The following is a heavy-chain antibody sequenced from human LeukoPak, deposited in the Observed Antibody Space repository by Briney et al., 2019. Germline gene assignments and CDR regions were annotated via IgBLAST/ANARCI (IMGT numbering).Heavy chain of an antibody. CDR1: GYTFTGYY. V-gene: IGHV1-2*02. CDR3: ARVLKDGYNNGNFQH. J-gene: IGHJ1*01. D-gene: IGHD5-24*01. CDR2: INPNSSAT. Sequence: ASVKVSCKASGYTFTGYYVHWVRQVLGQGLEWMGWINPNSSATNFPQKFQGRVTLTRDTSITTAYMELSRLRSDDTAVYYCARVLKDGYNNGNFQHWGQGTLVTVSS.